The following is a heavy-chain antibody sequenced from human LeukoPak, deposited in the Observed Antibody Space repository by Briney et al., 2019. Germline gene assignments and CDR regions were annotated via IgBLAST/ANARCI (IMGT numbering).Heavy chain of an antibody. Sequence: PGGSLRLSCAASESASGFSFSSYEMNWVRQAPGKGLEWVAYIGFGGIIYYEDSVKGRFTISRDNARNSLSLQMNSLRVEDTAVYYCAGHTFTAMYWGQGTQVTVSS. J-gene: IGHJ4*02. CDR3: AGHTFTAMY. CDR2: IGFGGII. CDR1: SASGFSFSSYE. D-gene: IGHD5-18*01. V-gene: IGHV3-48*03.